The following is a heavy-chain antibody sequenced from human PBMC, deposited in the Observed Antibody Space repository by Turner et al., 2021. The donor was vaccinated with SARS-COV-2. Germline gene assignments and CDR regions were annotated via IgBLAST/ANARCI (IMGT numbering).Heavy chain of an antibody. Sequence: HLPLRDSAPALVKPSEPLSLTCTVSGLSLSISSYYWGWIRQPPGKGLEWIGNIYYSGSTYYNPSLKSRVTISVDTSKNQFSLKLSSVTAADTAVYYCASKEELVPSDYYNYYGMDVWGQGTTVTVSS. D-gene: IGHD6-13*01. J-gene: IGHJ6*02. CDR3: ASKEELVPSDYYNYYGMDV. V-gene: IGHV4-39*01. CDR2: IYYSGST. CDR1: GLSLSISSYY.